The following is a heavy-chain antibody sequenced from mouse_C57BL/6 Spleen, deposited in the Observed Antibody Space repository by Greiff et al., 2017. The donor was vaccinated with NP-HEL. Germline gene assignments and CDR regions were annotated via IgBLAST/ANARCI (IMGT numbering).Heavy chain of an antibody. CDR3: ARKESSYYYAMDY. V-gene: IGHV1-42*01. Sequence: EVQLQQSGPELVKPGDSVKISCKASGYSFTGYYMNWVKQSPEKSLEWIGEINPSTGGTTYNQKFKAKATLTVDKSSSTAYMQLKSLTSEDSAVYYCARKESSYYYAMDYWGQGTSVTVSS. J-gene: IGHJ4*01. D-gene: IGHD1-3*01. CDR1: GYSFTGYY. CDR2: INPSTGGT.